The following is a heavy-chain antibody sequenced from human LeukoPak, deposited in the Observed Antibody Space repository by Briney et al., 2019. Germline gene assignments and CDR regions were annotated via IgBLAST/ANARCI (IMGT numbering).Heavy chain of an antibody. Sequence: PSETLSLTCTVSGGSIRSYYWSWIRQPPGKGLEWIGYIYYSGSTNYNPSLKSRVTISVDTSKNQFSLKLSSVTAADTAVYYCARTWAGYCSSTSCPRPYYFDYWGQGTLVTVSS. CDR3: ARTWAGYCSSTSCPRPYYFDY. D-gene: IGHD2-2*01. CDR2: IYYSGST. CDR1: GGSIRSYY. V-gene: IGHV4-59*12. J-gene: IGHJ4*02.